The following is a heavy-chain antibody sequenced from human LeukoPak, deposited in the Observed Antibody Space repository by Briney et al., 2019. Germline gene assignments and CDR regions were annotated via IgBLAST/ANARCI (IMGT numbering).Heavy chain of an antibody. J-gene: IGHJ6*02. D-gene: IGHD5-18*01. CDR2: TSGDGGST. CDR3: AKDTEGYTYGYYYYGMDV. CDR1: GFTFDDYA. V-gene: IGHV3-43*02. Sequence: PGGSLRLSCAASGFTFDDYAMHWVRQAPGKGLEWVSLTSGDGGSTYYADSVKGRFTISRDNSKNSLYLQMNSLRNDDTALYYCAKDTEGYTYGYYYYGMDVWGQGTTVTVSS.